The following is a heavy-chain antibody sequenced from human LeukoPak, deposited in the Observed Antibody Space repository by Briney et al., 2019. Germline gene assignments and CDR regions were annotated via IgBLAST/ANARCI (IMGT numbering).Heavy chain of an antibody. J-gene: IGHJ4*02. CDR1: GGSLNIYY. V-gene: IGHV4-59*01. Sequence: SETLSLTCTVSGGSLNIYYWGWLRQPPGKGLEWIAFINDRGNTNYIPSLMSRVTISMDTSKSQFSLTLNSVTPADAGVYFCARSSSASYHHAFGLWGQGILVTVSP. D-gene: IGHD3-10*01. CDR2: INDRGNT. CDR3: ARSSSASYHHAFGL.